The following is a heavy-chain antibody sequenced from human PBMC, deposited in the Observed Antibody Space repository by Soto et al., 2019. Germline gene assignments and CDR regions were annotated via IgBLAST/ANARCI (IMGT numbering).Heavy chain of an antibody. D-gene: IGHD6-25*01. Sequence: GGSMKIAIASSRVTFSSYGMHWVRKAPCKGLECVAVLSYDGSNKYYTDSMRGRFTISRDNSISTAYMELSSLRSEDTAVYYCARRKERSGPNYFDYWGLGTLVTVSS. J-gene: IGHJ4*02. CDR3: ARRKERSGPNYFDY. CDR2: LSYDGSNK. V-gene: IGHV3-30*03. CDR1: RVTFSSYG.